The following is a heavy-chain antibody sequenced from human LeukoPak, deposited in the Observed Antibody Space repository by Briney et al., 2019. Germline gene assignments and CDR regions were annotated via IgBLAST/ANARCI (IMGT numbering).Heavy chain of an antibody. V-gene: IGHV1-24*01. CDR1: GYTLTELS. CDR3: ATSLFGGELLRDDAFDI. J-gene: IGHJ3*02. Sequence: ASVKVSCKVSGYTLTELSMHWVRQAPGKGVEWMGGFDPEDGETIYAQKFQGRVTMTEDTSTDTAYMELSSLRSEDTAVYYCATSLFGGELLRDDAFDIWGQGAMVTVSS. D-gene: IGHD3-16*01. CDR2: FDPEDGET.